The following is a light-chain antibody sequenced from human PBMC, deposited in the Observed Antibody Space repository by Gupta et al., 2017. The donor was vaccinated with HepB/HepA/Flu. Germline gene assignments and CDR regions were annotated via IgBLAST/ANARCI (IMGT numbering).Light chain of an antibody. CDR3: QSYDRSLYWV. Sequence: QSVLTQPPSVSGAPGQKVTISCTGSNSNIGAGYDVHWFQQLPGTAPKLLIYGNTKRPSGVPERFSGSKSGTSASLAITGLQAEDEADYYCQSYDRSLYWVFGGGTKLAVL. CDR2: GNT. CDR1: NSNIGAGYD. V-gene: IGLV1-40*01. J-gene: IGLJ3*02.